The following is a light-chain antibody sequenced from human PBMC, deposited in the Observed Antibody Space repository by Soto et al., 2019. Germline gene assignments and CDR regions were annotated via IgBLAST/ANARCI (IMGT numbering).Light chain of an antibody. CDR2: GAS. Sequence: EIVLTQSPGTLSLSPGERATLSCRASQSVSSSYLAWYQQKPGQAPRLLIYGASSRATGIPDRFSGSGSGTDFTITISRLEPEDFAVYYCQQYGRSPGWTFGQGTKVEIK. V-gene: IGKV3-20*01. CDR3: QQYGRSPGWT. J-gene: IGKJ1*01. CDR1: QSVSSSY.